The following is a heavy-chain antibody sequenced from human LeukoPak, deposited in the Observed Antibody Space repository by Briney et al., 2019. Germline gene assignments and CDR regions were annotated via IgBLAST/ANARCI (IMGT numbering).Heavy chain of an antibody. CDR1: GGSISSYY. CDR2: IYYSGST. J-gene: IGHJ5*02. V-gene: IGHV4-59*01. D-gene: IGHD4-17*01. CDR3: ARVTPTDYGDYTNWFDP. Sequence: TSETLSLTCTVSGGSISSYYWSWMRQPPGKGLEWIGYIYYSGSTNYNPSLKSRVTISVDTSKNQFSLKLSSVTAADTAVYYCARVTPTDYGDYTNWFDPWGQGTLVTVSS.